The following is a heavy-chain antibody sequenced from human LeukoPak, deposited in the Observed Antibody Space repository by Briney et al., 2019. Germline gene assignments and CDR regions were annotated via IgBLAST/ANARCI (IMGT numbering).Heavy chain of an antibody. D-gene: IGHD2-2*01. CDR2: INSDGSST. Sequence: GGSLRLSCAASGFTFSSYWMHWVRHAPGKGLVWVSRINSDGSSTSYADSVKGRFTISRDNAKNTLYLQMNSLRAEDTAVYYCARYARGGLAFDIWGQGTMVTVSS. J-gene: IGHJ3*02. V-gene: IGHV3-74*01. CDR1: GFTFSSYW. CDR3: ARYARGGLAFDI.